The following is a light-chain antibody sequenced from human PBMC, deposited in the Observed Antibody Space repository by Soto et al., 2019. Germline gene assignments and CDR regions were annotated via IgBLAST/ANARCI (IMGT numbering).Light chain of an antibody. CDR3: QQRSNWPPEFT. CDR2: DAS. Sequence: EIVLTQSPATLSLSPGERATLSCRASQSVSNYLVWYQQKSGQAPRLLIYDASNRATGIPARFSGSGSGTDFTLTISSLEPEDFAVYYCQQRSNWPPEFTFGPGTKVDIK. V-gene: IGKV3-11*01. J-gene: IGKJ3*01. CDR1: QSVSNY.